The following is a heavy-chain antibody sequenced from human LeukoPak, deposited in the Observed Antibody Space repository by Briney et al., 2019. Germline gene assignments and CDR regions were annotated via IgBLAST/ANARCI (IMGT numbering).Heavy chain of an antibody. J-gene: IGHJ4*02. CDR2: SYHSGST. CDR1: GYSISSGYD. D-gene: IGHD3-3*01. Sequence: SETLSLTCAVSGYSISSGYDWGWIRQPPGKGLEWVGRSYHSGSTYYTPSLQSPVTISVATSKNQFSLTLSSVTAADTAVYYCASPYNYDFCSGYRYWGQGTLDTVSS. CDR3: ASPYNYDFCSGYRY. V-gene: IGHV4-38-2*01.